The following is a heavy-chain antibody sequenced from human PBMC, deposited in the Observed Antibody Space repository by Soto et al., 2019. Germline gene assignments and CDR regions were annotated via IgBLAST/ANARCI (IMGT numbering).Heavy chain of an antibody. CDR2: IYYSGST. CDR3: ARGTCSSTSCSWGTYYYYGMDV. CDR1: GGSISSGGYY. D-gene: IGHD2-2*01. J-gene: IGHJ6*02. V-gene: IGHV4-31*03. Sequence: SSETLSLTCTVSGGSISSGGYYWSWIRQHPGKGLEWIGYIYYSGSTYYNPSLKSRVTISVDTSKNQFSLKLSSVTAADTAVYYCARGTCSSTSCSWGTYYYYGMDVWGQGTTVTVSS.